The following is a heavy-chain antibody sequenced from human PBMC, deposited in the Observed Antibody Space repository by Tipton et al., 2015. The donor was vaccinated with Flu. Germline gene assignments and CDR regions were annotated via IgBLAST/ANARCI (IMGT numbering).Heavy chain of an antibody. CDR3: ARRASYCSSTSCYKSSYYYYYMDV. CDR2: INHSGST. J-gene: IGHJ6*03. CDR1: GGSFSGYY. D-gene: IGHD2-2*02. Sequence: GLVKPSETLSLTCAVYGGSFSGYYWSWIRQPPGKGLEWIGEINHSGSTNYNPSLKSRVTISVDTSKNQFSLKLSSVTAADTAVYYCARRASYCSSTSCYKSSYYYYYMDVWGKGTTVTVSS. V-gene: IGHV4-34*01.